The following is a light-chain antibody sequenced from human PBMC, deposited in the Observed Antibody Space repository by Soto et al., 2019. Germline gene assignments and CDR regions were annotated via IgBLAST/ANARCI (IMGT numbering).Light chain of an antibody. CDR3: QQYNNWLSAT. CDR2: GAS. Sequence: EIVITQSPATLSVSPGERATLSCRASHSVSSNLAWYQQKPGQAPRLLIYGASTRATGIPARFSGSGSGTEFTLTISSLQSEDFAVYYCQQYNNWLSATFGQGTKVEIK. CDR1: HSVSSN. V-gene: IGKV3-15*01. J-gene: IGKJ1*01.